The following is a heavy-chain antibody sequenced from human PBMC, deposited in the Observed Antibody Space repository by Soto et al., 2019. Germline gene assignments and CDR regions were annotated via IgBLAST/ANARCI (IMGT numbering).Heavy chain of an antibody. CDR1: GFTFSSYW. D-gene: IGHD6-13*01. V-gene: IGHV3-7*05. Sequence: EVQLVESGGGLVQPGGSLRLSCAASGFTFSSYWMTWVRQAPGKGLEWVANIKQDGSEKYYVDSVKGRFTISRDNAKNSLYLQMNSLRAEDTALYYCARDVSSQQLVLNYWGQGTLVTVSS. J-gene: IGHJ4*02. CDR2: IKQDGSEK. CDR3: ARDVSSQQLVLNY.